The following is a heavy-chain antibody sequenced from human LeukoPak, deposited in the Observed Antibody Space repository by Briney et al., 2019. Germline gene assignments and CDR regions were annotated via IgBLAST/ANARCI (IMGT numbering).Heavy chain of an antibody. CDR2: IDYSGST. D-gene: IGHD3-22*01. J-gene: IGHJ4*02. V-gene: IGHV4-30-4*08. Sequence: SQTLSLTCTVSGGSISSSDYYCSWIRQPPGKGLESIGHIDYSGSTYHIPSLKSRVTISLDTSKNQFSLRLTSVTAADTAVYYCARDRWDTSGYYSTFDYWGRGTLVTVSS. CDR1: GGSISSSDYY. CDR3: ARDRWDTSGYYSTFDY.